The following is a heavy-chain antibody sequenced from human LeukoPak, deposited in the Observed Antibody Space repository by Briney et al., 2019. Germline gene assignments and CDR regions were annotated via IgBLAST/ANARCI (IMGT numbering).Heavy chain of an antibody. V-gene: IGHV4-34*01. CDR3: ARSLLRAVGNPFDY. CDR1: GGSFSGYY. CDR2: INHSGST. Sequence: SETLSLTCAVYGGSFSGYYWSWIRQPPGKGLEWIGEINHSGSTNYNPSLKSRVTISVDTSKNQFSLKLSSVTAADTAVYYCARSLLRAVGNPFDYWGQGTLVTISS. D-gene: IGHD6-13*01. J-gene: IGHJ4*02.